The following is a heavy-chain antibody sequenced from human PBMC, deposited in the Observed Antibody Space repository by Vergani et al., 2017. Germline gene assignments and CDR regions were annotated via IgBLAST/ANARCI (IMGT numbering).Heavy chain of an antibody. J-gene: IGHJ4*02. D-gene: IGHD3-22*01. CDR1: GFTFSSYA. CDR3: ARAYYYDSSRWNFDY. V-gene: IGHV3-23*01. CDR2: ISGSGGST. Sequence: EVQLLESGGGLVQPGGSLRLSCAASGFTFSSYAMSWVRQAPGKGLEWVSAISGSGGSTYYADSVKGRFTISRDNSKNTLYLQMNSLRAEDTAVYYCARAYYYDSSRWNFDYWGQGPLVTVSS.